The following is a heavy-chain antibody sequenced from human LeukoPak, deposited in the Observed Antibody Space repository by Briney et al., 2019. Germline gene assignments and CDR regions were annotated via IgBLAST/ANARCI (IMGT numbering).Heavy chain of an antibody. V-gene: IGHV3-74*01. CDR2: INSDGSST. Sequence: GGSLRLSCAASGFTFSSYWMHWVRQAPGKGLVWVSRINSDGSSTSYADSVKGRFTISRDNAKNTLYLQMNSLRAEDTAVYYCARDPTWDRGYDRDAFDIWGQGTMVTVSS. CDR1: GFTFSSYW. CDR3: ARDPTWDRGYDRDAFDI. D-gene: IGHD5-12*01. J-gene: IGHJ3*02.